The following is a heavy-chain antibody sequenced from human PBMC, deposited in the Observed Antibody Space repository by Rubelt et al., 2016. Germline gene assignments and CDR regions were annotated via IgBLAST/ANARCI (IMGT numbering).Heavy chain of an antibody. Sequence: QVQLQQWGAGQLKPSETLSLTCAVHGGSYNGFYWSWIRQSPGEGLEWIGDINHSGYTNYNPSLGSRVTISVDTSKNQFSRHLTSGTAAETAVYYCARGRMPDGWYPDCFDYWGQGILVTVSS. D-gene: IGHD6-19*01. CDR3: ARGRMPDGWYPDCFDY. CDR2: INHSGYT. J-gene: IGHJ4*02. V-gene: IGHV4-34*01. CDR1: GGSYNGFY.